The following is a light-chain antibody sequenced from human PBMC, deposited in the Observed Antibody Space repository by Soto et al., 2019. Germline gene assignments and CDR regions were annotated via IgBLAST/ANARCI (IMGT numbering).Light chain of an antibody. CDR1: QSISSW. Sequence: STLSASVGDRVTITCRASQSISSWLAWYQQKPGKAPKLLIYDASSLESGVPSRFSGSGSGTEFTLTISSLQPDDFATYYCQQYTNSWTFGQGSMVDIK. CDR3: QQYTNSWT. J-gene: IGKJ1*01. V-gene: IGKV1-5*01. CDR2: DAS.